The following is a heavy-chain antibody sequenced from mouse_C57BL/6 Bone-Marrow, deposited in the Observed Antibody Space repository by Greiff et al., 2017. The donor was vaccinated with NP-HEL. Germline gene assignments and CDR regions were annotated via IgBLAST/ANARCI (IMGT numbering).Heavy chain of an antibody. CDR2: IDPENGDT. CDR1: GFNIKDDY. CDR3: TTLYGNCPRFAY. Sequence: EVQLQQSGAELVRPGASVKLSCTASGFNIKDDYMHWVKQRPEQGLEWIGWIDPENGDTEYASKFQGKATITADTSSNTAYLQLSSLTSEDTAVYYCTTLYGNCPRFAYWGQGTLVTVSA. V-gene: IGHV14-4*01. D-gene: IGHD2-1*01. J-gene: IGHJ3*01.